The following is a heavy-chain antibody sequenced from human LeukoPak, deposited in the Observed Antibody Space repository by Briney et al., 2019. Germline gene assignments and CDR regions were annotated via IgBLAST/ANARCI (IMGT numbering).Heavy chain of an antibody. V-gene: IGHV3-30*03. D-gene: IGHD3-10*01. CDR1: GFTFSSYS. J-gene: IGHJ3*02. CDR2: ISDDGSNK. Sequence: PGGSLRLSCAASGFTFSSYSMNWVRQAPGKGLEWVAVISDDGSNKDYADSVKGRFTISRDNSRNTLYLQMNSLRAEDTAVYYCARKYYYGSGSFAFDIWGQGTMVTVSS. CDR3: ARKYYYGSGSFAFDI.